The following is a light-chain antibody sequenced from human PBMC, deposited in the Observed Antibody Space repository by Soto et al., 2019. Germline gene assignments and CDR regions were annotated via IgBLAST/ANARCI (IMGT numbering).Light chain of an antibody. CDR1: KLGDKY. J-gene: IGLJ1*01. CDR3: QAWDSRTYV. CDR2: QDN. Sequence: SYELTQPPSVSVSPGQTASITCSGDKLGDKYVSWYQQRPGQSPVVVTYQDNKRPSGIPERFSRSNSGNTATLTISGTQAMEEADYYCQAWDSRTYVFGTGTKLTVL. V-gene: IGLV3-1*01.